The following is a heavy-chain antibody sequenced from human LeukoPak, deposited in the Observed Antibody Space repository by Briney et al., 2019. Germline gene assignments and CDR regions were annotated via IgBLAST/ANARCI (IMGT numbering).Heavy chain of an antibody. CDR1: GGSISSSSYY. D-gene: IGHD2-2*01. J-gene: IGHJ4*02. CDR2: IYYSGST. Sequence: SETLSLTCTVSGGSISSSSYYWGWIRQPPGKGLEWIGSIYYSGSTYYNPSLKSRVTISVDTSKNQFSLKLSSVTAADTAVYYCAGYCSGTSCYDYWGQGTLVTVSS. CDR3: AGYCSGTSCYDY. V-gene: IGHV4-39*01.